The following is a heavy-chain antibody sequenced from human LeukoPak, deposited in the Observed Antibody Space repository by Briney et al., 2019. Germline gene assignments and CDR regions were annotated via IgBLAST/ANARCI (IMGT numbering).Heavy chain of an antibody. CDR2: IYSDRRT. V-gene: IGHV3-53*01. Sequence: GGSLRLSCAASGFSVRSHYMSWVRQAPGKGLEWVAVIYSDRRTHYGDSVKGRFTISRDNSNNTLHLQMNSLRGEDTAVYYCARCGSDYDGGTFDIWGQGTVVTVSS. CDR3: ARCGSDYDGGTFDI. J-gene: IGHJ3*02. CDR1: GFSVRSHY. D-gene: IGHD2-21*02.